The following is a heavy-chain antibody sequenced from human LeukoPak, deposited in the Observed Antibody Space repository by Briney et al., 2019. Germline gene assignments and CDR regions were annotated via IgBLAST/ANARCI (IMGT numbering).Heavy chain of an antibody. V-gene: IGHV5-51*01. CDR3: ARRYNSGWSPDY. J-gene: IGHJ4*02. CDR1: GYSFTSYW. CDR2: IYPGDSDT. Sequence: GESLKISCKGSGYSFTSYWIGWVRQMPGKGLEWMGIIYPGDSDTRYSPSFQGQVTISADKSVNTAYLQWSSLMASDTAMYFCARRYNSGWSPDYWGQGTLVTVSS. D-gene: IGHD6-19*01.